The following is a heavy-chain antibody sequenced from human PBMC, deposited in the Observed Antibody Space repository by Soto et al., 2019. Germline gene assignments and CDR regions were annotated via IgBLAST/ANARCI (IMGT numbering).Heavy chain of an antibody. D-gene: IGHD3-10*01. CDR3: AMGKFPVRGRGYYYYGMDV. CDR2: IIPIFGTA. CDR1: GGTFSSYA. Sequence: SVKVSCNASGGTFSSYAISWVRQASGQGLEWMGGIIPIFGTANYAQKFQGRVTITADESTSTAYMELSSLRSEDTAVYYCAMGKFPVRGRGYYYYGMDVWGQGTTVTVSS. V-gene: IGHV1-69*01. J-gene: IGHJ6*02.